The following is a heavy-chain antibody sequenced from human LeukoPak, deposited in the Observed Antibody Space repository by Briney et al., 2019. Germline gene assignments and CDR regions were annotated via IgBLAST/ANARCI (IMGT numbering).Heavy chain of an antibody. V-gene: IGHV3-7*04. CDR1: GFTFSSYW. CDR3: ARDRYRSAGNGY. J-gene: IGHJ4*02. D-gene: IGHD6-19*01. Sequence: GGSLRLSCAASGFTFSSYWMTWVRQAPGKGLEWVANIKKDGSEKYYVDSVKGRFTISRDNAKNSLYLQMNILRAEDTAVYYCARDRYRSAGNGYWGQGTLDTVSS. CDR2: IKKDGSEK.